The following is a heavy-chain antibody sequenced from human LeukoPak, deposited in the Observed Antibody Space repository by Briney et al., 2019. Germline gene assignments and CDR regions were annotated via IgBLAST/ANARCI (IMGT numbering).Heavy chain of an antibody. CDR3: AKGALWLGELPG. D-gene: IGHD3-10*01. J-gene: IGHJ4*02. V-gene: IGHV3-23*01. Sequence: GSLRLSCSVSGFTFSSDAMSWVRQAPGKGLEWVSAISASGGSTYYADSVKGRFTISRDNSKNTLYLQMNSLSAKDTALYYCAKGALWLGELPGWGQGTLVTVSS. CDR1: GFTFSSDA. CDR2: ISASGGST.